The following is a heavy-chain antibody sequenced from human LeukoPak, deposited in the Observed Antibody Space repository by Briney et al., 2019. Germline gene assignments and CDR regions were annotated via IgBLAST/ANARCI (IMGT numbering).Heavy chain of an antibody. V-gene: IGHV3-23*01. D-gene: IGHD2-2*01. CDR2: ISANGEST. Sequence: GGSLRLSCAASQFTFITYAMSWVRQAPGKGLEWVSSISANGESTKYADSVKGRFTISRDNSKNTLYLQMNSLRVEDTAVYYCAKERGYCSTTNCYGAFDTWGQGTLVPVSS. CDR1: QFTFITYA. J-gene: IGHJ1*01. CDR3: AKERGYCSTTNCYGAFDT.